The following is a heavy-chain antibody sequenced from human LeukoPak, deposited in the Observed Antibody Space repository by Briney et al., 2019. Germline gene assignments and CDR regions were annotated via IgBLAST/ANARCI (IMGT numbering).Heavy chain of an antibody. J-gene: IGHJ6*02. CDR3: ARDTTVIYGMDV. CDR2: IYYSGST. V-gene: IGHV4-31*03. Sequence: SETLSLTCTVSGGSISSGGYYWSWIRQHTGKGLEWIGYIYYSGSTYYNPTLKSRVTISVDTSKNQFSLKLSSVTAADTAVYYCARDTTVIYGMDVWGQGTTVTVSS. CDR1: GGSISSGGYY. D-gene: IGHD4-17*01.